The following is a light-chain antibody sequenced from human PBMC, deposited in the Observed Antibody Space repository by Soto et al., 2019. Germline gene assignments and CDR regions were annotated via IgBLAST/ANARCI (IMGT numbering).Light chain of an antibody. Sequence: ETVMTQSPGNLSVAPGERATLSCSASLTVSRNLAWYQQKPGQAPRLLIYGASTRATGITDRFSGSGAATEFTRTISTLQTEDSAIYYCQQYMNWLPWTFGQGTRVEIK. CDR1: LTVSRN. J-gene: IGKJ1*01. CDR3: QQYMNWLPWT. V-gene: IGKV3-15*01. CDR2: GAS.